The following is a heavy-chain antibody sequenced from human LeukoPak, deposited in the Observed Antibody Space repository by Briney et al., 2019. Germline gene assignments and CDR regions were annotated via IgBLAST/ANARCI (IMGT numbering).Heavy chain of an antibody. CDR1: GYTLTRYA. J-gene: IGHJ4*02. CDR2: ISPNSGGT. D-gene: IGHD5-12*01. V-gene: IGHV1-2*02. CDR3: ARDPLEYSGYDLEVY. Sequence: GASVRVSCKASGYTLTRYAMHWVGQAPAHGLEWMGWISPNSGGTNYAQKFQGRVTMTRDTSISTAYKELSRLISDDTAVYYCARDPLEYSGYDLEVYWGQGTLVTVSS.